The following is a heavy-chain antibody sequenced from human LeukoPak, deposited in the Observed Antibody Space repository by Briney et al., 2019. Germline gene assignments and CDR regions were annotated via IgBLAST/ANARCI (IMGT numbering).Heavy chain of an antibody. J-gene: IGHJ4*02. CDR3: AGVSESGWYYFDY. D-gene: IGHD6-19*01. Sequence: GGSLRLSCAASGFTFSNFAMHWVRQAPGKGLQWVAVISFDGSNKYYADSVKGRFSISRDNSKDTLHLQMSSLRDEDTAVYFCAGVSESGWYYFDYWGQGTLVTVYS. V-gene: IGHV3-30*03. CDR2: ISFDGSNK. CDR1: GFTFSNFA.